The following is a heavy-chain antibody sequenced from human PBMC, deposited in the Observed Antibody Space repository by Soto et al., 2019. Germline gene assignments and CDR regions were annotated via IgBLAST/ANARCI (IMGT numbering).Heavy chain of an antibody. CDR3: AREDDEYYFDY. D-gene: IGHD1-1*01. CDR2: IYYSGST. CDR1: GGSISSYY. J-gene: IGHJ4*02. Sequence: SETLSLTCTVSGGSISSYYWSWIWQPPGKGLEWIGYIYYSGSTNYNPSLKSRVTISVDTSKNQFSLKLSSVTAADTAVYYCAREDDEYYFDYWGQGTLVTVSS. V-gene: IGHV4-59*01.